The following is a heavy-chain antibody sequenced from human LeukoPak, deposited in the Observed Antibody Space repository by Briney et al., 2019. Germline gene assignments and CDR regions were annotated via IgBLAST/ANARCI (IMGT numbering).Heavy chain of an antibody. J-gene: IGHJ4*02. V-gene: IGHV1-69*04. CDR1: GGTFSSYA. Sequence: ASVTVSCKASGGTFSSYAISWVRQAPGQGLEGMGRIIPIFGIANYAQKFQGRVTITADKSTSTAYMELSSLRSEDTAVYYCARSRKSYCSGGSCYWFDYWGQGTLVTVSS. CDR3: ARSRKSYCSGGSCYWFDY. CDR2: IIPIFGIA. D-gene: IGHD2-15*01.